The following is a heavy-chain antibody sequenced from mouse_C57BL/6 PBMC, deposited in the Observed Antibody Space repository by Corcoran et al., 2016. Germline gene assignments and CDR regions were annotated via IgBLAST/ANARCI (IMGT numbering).Heavy chain of an antibody. Sequence: QVQLQQSGAELVKPGASVKISCKASGYAFSSYWKNWVKQRPGKGLEWIGQIYPGDGDTNYNGKFKGKATLTADKSSSTAYMQLSSLTSEDSAVYFCAREETAQATFAYWGQGTLVTVSA. CDR1: GYAFSSYW. J-gene: IGHJ3*01. CDR2: IYPGDGDT. CDR3: AREETAQATFAY. D-gene: IGHD3-2*02. V-gene: IGHV1-80*01.